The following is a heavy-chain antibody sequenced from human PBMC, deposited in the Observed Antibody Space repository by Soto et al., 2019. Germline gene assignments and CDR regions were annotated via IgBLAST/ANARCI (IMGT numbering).Heavy chain of an antibody. CDR1: GFSFSDSA. J-gene: IGHJ5*02. Sequence: EVQLVESGGGLVQPGGSLKLSCAASGFSFSDSAMHWVRQASGKGLEWVGRIGSKGQNYATTYAASVKGRFIISTDESKNTAHLQMNSLKTEDTAVYYCTKYSGTASAPAALGQGTLVTVSS. CDR3: TKYSGTASAPAA. CDR2: IGSKGQNYAT. D-gene: IGHD1-26*01. V-gene: IGHV3-73*02.